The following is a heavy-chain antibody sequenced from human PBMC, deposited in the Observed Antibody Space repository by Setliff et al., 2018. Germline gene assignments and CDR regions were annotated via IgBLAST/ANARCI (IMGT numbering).Heavy chain of an antibody. Sequence: GSGPTLVNPTQTLTLTCTFSGSSLSTSGICVSWIRQPPGKALEWLARIDWDDDKYYTPSLKTRLTISKDTSKNQVVLTMTNMDPVDTATYYCAAASNYYDYWGQGTLVTVSS. CDR2: IDWDDDK. CDR1: GSSLSTSGIC. V-gene: IGHV2-70*11. CDR3: AAASNYYDY. J-gene: IGHJ4*02.